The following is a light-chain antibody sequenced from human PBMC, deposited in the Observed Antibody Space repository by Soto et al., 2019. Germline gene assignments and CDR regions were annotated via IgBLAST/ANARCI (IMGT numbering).Light chain of an antibody. CDR1: QDIKRN. Sequence: DIQMTQSPSSLSASVGARVTITCQASQDIKRNMNWFQQRPGEAPQLLIYDASKLETGVPSRVSGGGSGTDFTFTITSLQPEDVATYFCQQYAYLPYTFGQGTKLEIK. V-gene: IGKV1-33*01. J-gene: IGKJ2*01. CDR2: DAS. CDR3: QQYAYLPYT.